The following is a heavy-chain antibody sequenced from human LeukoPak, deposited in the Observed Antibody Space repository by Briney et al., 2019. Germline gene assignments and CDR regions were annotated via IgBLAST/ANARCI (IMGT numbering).Heavy chain of an antibody. CDR2: IYSGGST. Sequence: PGGSLRLSCAASGFTFSTYAMTWVRQAPGKGLEWVSVIYSGGSTYYADSVKGRFTISRDNSKNTLYLQMNSLRAEDTAVYYCARLGYGAHFDYWGQGTLVTVSS. V-gene: IGHV3-53*01. CDR3: ARLGYGAHFDY. D-gene: IGHD4-17*01. J-gene: IGHJ4*02. CDR1: GFTFSTYA.